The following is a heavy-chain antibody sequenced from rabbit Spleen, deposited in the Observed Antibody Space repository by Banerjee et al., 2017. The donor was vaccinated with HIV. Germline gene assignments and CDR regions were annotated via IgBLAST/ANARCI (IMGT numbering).Heavy chain of an antibody. CDR1: GVSFSDKDV. CDR2: INTVTGKA. CDR3: ARAIYVGFAGYGYAPHYFNL. V-gene: IGHV1S45*01. D-gene: IGHD6-1*01. Sequence: QQQLVESGGGLVKPGASLTLTCKASGVSFSDKDVMCWVRQAPGKGLEWIACINTVTGKAVYASWAKGRFTFSKTSSTTVTLQMTSLTAADTATYFCARAIYVGFAGYGYAPHYFNLWGPGTLVTVS. J-gene: IGHJ4*01.